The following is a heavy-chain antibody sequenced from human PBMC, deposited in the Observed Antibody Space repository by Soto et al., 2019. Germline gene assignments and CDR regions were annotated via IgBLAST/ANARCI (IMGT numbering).Heavy chain of an antibody. CDR3: ARAEQWLGEIDY. V-gene: IGHV1-8*01. CDR1: GYTFTSYD. D-gene: IGHD6-19*01. CDR2: MNPNSGNT. J-gene: IGHJ4*02. Sequence: ASVKVSCKASGYTFTSYDINWVRQATGQGLEWMGWMNPNSGNTGYAQKFQGRVTMTRNTSISTAYMELSSLRSEDTAVYYCARAEQWLGEIDYWGQGTLVTVSS.